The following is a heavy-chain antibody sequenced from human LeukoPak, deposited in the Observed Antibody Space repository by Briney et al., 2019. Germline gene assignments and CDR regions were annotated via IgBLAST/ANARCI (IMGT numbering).Heavy chain of an antibody. CDR3: AKDSLLWFGELLCPFDY. CDR2: ISGSGGST. J-gene: IGHJ4*02. CDR1: GFTFSSYW. Sequence: PGGSLRLSCAASGFTFSSYWMHWVRQAPGKGLEWVSAISGSGGSTYYADSVKGRFTISRDNSKNTLYLQMNSLRAEDTAVYYCAKDSLLWFGELLCPFDYWGQGTLVTVSS. D-gene: IGHD3-10*01. V-gene: IGHV3-23*01.